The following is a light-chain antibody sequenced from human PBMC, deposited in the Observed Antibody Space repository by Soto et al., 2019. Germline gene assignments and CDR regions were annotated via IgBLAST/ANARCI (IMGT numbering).Light chain of an antibody. J-gene: IGKJ4*01. CDR2: GAS. V-gene: IGKV3-20*01. CDR1: QSISNSY. CDR3: QQYGTSPLT. Sequence: EIVLTQSPGTLSLSPGERATLSCRASQSISNSYLAWYQQKPGQAPRLLIYGASSRDTGIPDMFSGSWSGTDFTLTISSREPEDFAVYYCQQYGTSPLTFGGGTKVELK.